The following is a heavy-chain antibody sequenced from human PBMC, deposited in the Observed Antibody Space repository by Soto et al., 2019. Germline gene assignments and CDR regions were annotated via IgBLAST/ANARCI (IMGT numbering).Heavy chain of an antibody. CDR3: SGGDSSGWHKFDY. Sequence: QLQLQESGPGLVKPSETLSLTCTVSGGSVSSSSYSWAWIRQPPGKGLEWIGNIFNSGSTYNNPSLKSRVTISVDTSKKQFPLKLNSVTAADTAVYYCSGGDSSGWHKFDYWGQGALVTVSS. CDR2: IFNSGST. CDR1: GGSVSSSSYS. D-gene: IGHD6-19*01. J-gene: IGHJ4*02. V-gene: IGHV4-39*01.